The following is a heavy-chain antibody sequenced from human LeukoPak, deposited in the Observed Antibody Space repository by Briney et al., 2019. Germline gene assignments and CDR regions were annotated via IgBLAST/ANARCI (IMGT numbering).Heavy chain of an antibody. CDR2: ISYDGSNK. Sequence: QSGGSLRLSCAASGFTFSSYGMHWVRQAPGKGLEWVAVISYDGSNKYYADSVKGRFTISRDNSKNTLYLQMNSLRAEDTAVYYCAKDLSPERFGELFDYWGQGTLVTVSS. CDR3: AKDLSPERFGELFDY. D-gene: IGHD3-10*01. V-gene: IGHV3-30*18. CDR1: GFTFSSYG. J-gene: IGHJ4*02.